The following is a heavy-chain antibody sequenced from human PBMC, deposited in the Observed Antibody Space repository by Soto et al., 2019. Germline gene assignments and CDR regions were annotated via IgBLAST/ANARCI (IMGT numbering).Heavy chain of an antibody. CDR2: INHSGST. Sequence: SETLSLTCAVYGGSFSGYYWSWIRQPPGKGLEWIGEINHSGSTNYNPSLKSRVTTSVDTSKNQFSLKLSSVTAADTAVYYCARGRGKVGSWSHYYYYGMDVWGQGTTVTVSS. CDR3: ARGRGKVGSWSHYYYYGMDV. CDR1: GGSFSGYY. D-gene: IGHD6-13*01. J-gene: IGHJ6*02. V-gene: IGHV4-34*01.